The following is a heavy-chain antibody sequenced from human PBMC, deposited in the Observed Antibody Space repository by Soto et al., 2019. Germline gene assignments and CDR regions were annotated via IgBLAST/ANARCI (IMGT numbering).Heavy chain of an antibody. CDR2: IYPGDSDT. Sequence: PGESLKISCKGSGYSFTSYWVGWVRQMPGKGLEWMGIIYPGDSDTRYSPSSQGQVTISADKSISPPSLQWSSLKASDPAMYYCARLTPVVYSSSWSFFASWGQGTLVPVSS. J-gene: IGHJ4*02. CDR3: ARLTPVVYSSSWSFFAS. D-gene: IGHD6-13*01. CDR1: GYSFTSYW. V-gene: IGHV5-51*01.